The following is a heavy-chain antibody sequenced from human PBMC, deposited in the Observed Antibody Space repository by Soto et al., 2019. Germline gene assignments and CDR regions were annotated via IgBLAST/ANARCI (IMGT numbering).Heavy chain of an antibody. Sequence: ASETLSLTCTVSGGSISSYYWSWIRQPPGKGLEWIGYIYYSGSTNYNPSLKSRVTISVDTSKNQFSLKLSSVTAADTAVYYCESGLHGYKRGNFDYWGQGTLVTVSS. CDR2: IYYSGST. V-gene: IGHV4-59*01. CDR1: GGSISSYY. D-gene: IGHD5-12*01. CDR3: ESGLHGYKRGNFDY. J-gene: IGHJ4*02.